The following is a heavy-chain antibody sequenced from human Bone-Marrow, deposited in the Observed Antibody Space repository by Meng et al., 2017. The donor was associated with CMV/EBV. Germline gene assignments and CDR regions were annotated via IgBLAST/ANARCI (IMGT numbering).Heavy chain of an antibody. CDR2: ISSSGSTI. CDR1: GFTFSDYY. D-gene: IGHD3-22*01. J-gene: IGHJ4*02. Sequence: LSLTCAASGFTFSDYYMSWIRQAPGKGLEWVSYISSSGSTIYYADSVKGRFTISRDNAKNSLYLQMNSLRAEDTAVYYCARDGPSYYYDSSGLFDYWGQGTLVTVSS. V-gene: IGHV3-11*01. CDR3: ARDGPSYYYDSSGLFDY.